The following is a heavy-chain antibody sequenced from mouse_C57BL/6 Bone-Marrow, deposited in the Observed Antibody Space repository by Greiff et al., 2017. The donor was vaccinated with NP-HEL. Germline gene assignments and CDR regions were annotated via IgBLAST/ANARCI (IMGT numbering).Heavy chain of an antibody. D-gene: IGHD1-1*01. CDR1: GYTFTDYE. CDR2: IDPETGGT. CDR3: TRRIYYGSSYWYFDV. Sequence: VKVVESGAELVRPGASVTLSCKASGYTFTDYEMHWVKQTPVHGLEWIGAIDPETGGTAYNQKFKGKAILTADKSSSTAYMELRSLTSEDSAVYYCTRRIYYGSSYWYFDVWGTGTTVTVSS. J-gene: IGHJ1*03. V-gene: IGHV1-15*01.